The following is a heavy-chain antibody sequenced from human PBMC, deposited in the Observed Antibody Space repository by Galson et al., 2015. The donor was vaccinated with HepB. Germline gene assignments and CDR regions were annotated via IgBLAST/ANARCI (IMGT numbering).Heavy chain of an antibody. CDR2: ISSIFGKA. D-gene: IGHD2-15*01. CDR1: GCTFSNYT. Sequence: SVKVSCKASGCTFSNYTISWVRQAPGQGLEWMGWISSIFGKANYAQKFQGRVTITADASTSTAYMELSSLRSEDTAVYYCKIGYCSGARCHAVEYWGQGTLVTVPS. CDR3: KIGYCSGARCHAVEY. J-gene: IGHJ4*02. V-gene: IGHV1-69*13.